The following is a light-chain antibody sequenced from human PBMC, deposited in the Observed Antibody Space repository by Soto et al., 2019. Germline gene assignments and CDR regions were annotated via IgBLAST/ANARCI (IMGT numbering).Light chain of an antibody. CDR1: QSVSSN. CDR2: AVS. J-gene: IGKJ4*01. CDR3: QQYNNLPLT. Sequence: EIVMTQSPATLSVSPGERATLSCWASQSVSSNLAGSQQKPGQAPRLRIYAVSTRATGIPARFSGSGSGTEFTLTISSLQSEDFAAYYCQQYNNLPLTFGGGPKVEIK. V-gene: IGKV3D-15*01.